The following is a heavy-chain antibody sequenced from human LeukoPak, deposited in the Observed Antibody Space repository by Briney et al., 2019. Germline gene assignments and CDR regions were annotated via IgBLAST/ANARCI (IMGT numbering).Heavy chain of an antibody. Sequence: SVKVSCKASGYTFTSYGISWVRQAPGQGLEWMGWISAYNGNTNYAQKLQGRVTMTTDTSTTTAYMEVRSLRSDDTAVYYCARALYYGSGSYSWFDPWGQGTLVTVSS. CDR3: ARALYYGSGSYSWFDP. V-gene: IGHV1-18*01. CDR2: ISAYNGNT. J-gene: IGHJ5*02. D-gene: IGHD3-10*01. CDR1: GYTFTSYG.